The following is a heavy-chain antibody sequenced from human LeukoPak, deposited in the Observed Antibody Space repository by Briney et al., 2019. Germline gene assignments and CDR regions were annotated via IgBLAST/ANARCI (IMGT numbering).Heavy chain of an antibody. CDR3: ARCGYESSPRDGFDI. J-gene: IGHJ3*02. CDR1: GGTFSSYG. Sequence: SVKVSCKASGGTFSSYGIGWVRQAPGQGLEWMGRIIPILGITNYAQKFQGRVTITADTSTSTAYMELSTPRSEDTAVYYCARCGYESSPRDGFDIWGQGTMVTVSS. D-gene: IGHD3-22*01. CDR2: IIPILGIT. V-gene: IGHV1-69*04.